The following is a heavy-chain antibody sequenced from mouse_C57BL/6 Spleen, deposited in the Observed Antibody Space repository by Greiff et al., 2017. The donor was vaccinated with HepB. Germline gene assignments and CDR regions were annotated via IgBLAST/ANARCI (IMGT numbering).Heavy chain of an antibody. CDR3: ARNSYYSNYLYAMDY. J-gene: IGHJ4*01. CDR1: GFSLTSYA. V-gene: IGHV2-9-1*01. CDR2: IWTGGGT. Sequence: VKLVESGPGLVAPSQSLSITCTVSGFSLTSYAISWVRQPPGKGLEWLGVIWTGGGTNYNSALKSRLSISKDNSKSQVFLKMNSLQTDDTARYYCARNSYYSNYLYAMDYWGQGTSVTVSS. D-gene: IGHD2-5*01.